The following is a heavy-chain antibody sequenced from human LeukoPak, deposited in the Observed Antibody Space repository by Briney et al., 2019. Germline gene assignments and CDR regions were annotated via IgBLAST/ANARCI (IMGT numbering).Heavy chain of an antibody. V-gene: IGHV3-23*01. CDR1: GFTFSSYA. D-gene: IGHD3-10*01. Sequence: PGGSLRLSCAASGFTFSSYAMSWVRQAPGKGLEWVSAISGSGASTYYADSVKGRFTISRDNSKDTLYVQMNSLRVDDTAVYYCAKGFSYYYYYGMDVWGQGTTVTV. J-gene: IGHJ6*02. CDR3: AKGFSYYYYYGMDV. CDR2: ISGSGAST.